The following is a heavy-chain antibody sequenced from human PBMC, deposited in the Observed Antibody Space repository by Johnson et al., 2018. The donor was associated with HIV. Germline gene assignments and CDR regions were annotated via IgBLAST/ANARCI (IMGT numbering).Heavy chain of an antibody. J-gene: IGHJ3*02. CDR2: ISWDGGNT. Sequence: VQLVESGGVAVQPGGSLRLSCAASGFSFDGYAMHWVRQAPGKGLEWVSLISWDGGNTYYADSVKGRFIISRDNNKKSLYLQMNSLRADDTALYFCARNPTTQYARLTGDFGAFDIWGQGTMVTVSS. D-gene: IGHD7-27*01. CDR3: ARNPTTQYARLTGDFGAFDI. V-gene: IGHV3-43D*03. CDR1: GFSFDGYA.